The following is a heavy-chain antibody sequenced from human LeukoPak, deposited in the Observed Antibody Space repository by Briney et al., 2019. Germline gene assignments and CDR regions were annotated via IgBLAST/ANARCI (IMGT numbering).Heavy chain of an antibody. V-gene: IGHV3-48*02. D-gene: IGHD4-23*01. J-gene: IGHJ4*02. Sequence: GGSLRLSCAASGFTFSSYSMNWVRQAPGKGLEWVSYISSSSSTMYYADSVKGRFTISRDNAKNSLYLQMNSLRDEDTAVYYCARGDYGGDSFFGPFDYWGQGTLVTVSS. CDR1: GFTFSSYS. CDR3: ARGDYGGDSFFGPFDY. CDR2: ISSSSSTM.